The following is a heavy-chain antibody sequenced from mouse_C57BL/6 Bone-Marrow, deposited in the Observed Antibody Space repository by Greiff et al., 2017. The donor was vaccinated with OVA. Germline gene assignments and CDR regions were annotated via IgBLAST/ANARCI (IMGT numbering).Heavy chain of an antibody. J-gene: IGHJ3*01. CDR3: AIYYDFSWFAY. CDR2: IYPRSGNT. D-gene: IGHD2-4*01. CDR1: GYTFTSYG. V-gene: IGHV1-81*01. Sequence: VQLQESGAELARPGASVKLSCKASGYTFTSYGISWVKQRTGQGLEWIGEIYPRSGNTYYNEKFKGKATLTADKSSSTAYMELRSLTSEDSAVYFCAIYYDFSWFAYWGQGTLVTVSA.